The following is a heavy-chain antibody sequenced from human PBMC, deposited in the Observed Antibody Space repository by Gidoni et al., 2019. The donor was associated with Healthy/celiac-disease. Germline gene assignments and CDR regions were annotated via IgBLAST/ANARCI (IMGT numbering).Heavy chain of an antibody. Sequence: QVQLQQWGAGLLKPSETLSLTCPVYGGSFSGYYWGWIRQPPGKGLEWIGEINHSGSTNYNPSLKSRVTKSVDTSKNQFSLKLSSVTAADTAVYYCANARYTNAFDIWGQGTMVTVSS. V-gene: IGHV4-34*01. CDR3: ANARYTNAFDI. CDR1: GGSFSGYY. J-gene: IGHJ3*02. D-gene: IGHD1-20*01. CDR2: INHSGST.